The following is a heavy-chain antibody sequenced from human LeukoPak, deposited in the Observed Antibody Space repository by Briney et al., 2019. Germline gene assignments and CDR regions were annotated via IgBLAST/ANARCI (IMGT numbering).Heavy chain of an antibody. CDR2: IYTSGAT. CDR3: ARHYVFVLGGSSFDY. J-gene: IGHJ4*02. V-gene: IGHV4-61*09. D-gene: IGHD3-16*01. Sequence: SETLSLTCSVSGASFSSGSHFWSWVRQPAGKGLEWIGHIYTSGATTFNPSLKSRVTISVDTSNNQFSLNLVSVTAADTAVYYCARHYVFVLGGSSFDYWGQGTLVTVSS. CDR1: GASFSSGSHF.